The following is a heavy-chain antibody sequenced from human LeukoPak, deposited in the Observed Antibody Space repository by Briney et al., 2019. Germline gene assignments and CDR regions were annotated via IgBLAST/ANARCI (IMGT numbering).Heavy chain of an antibody. D-gene: IGHD3-3*01. V-gene: IGHV3-7*01. CDR3: ARGVPYDSWSGPHYSDY. CDR2: IKQDGSQE. J-gene: IGHJ4*02. Sequence: PGGSLRLSCAASGFTFSSYAMSWVRQAPGKGLEWMAHIKQDGSQEYYVDSVKGRFTISRDSAKNSLYLQMNSLRAEDTAVYYCARGVPYDSWSGPHYSDYWGQGTLVTVSS. CDR1: GFTFSSYA.